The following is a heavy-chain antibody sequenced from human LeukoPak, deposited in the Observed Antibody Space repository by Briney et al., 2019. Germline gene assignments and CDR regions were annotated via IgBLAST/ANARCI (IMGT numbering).Heavy chain of an antibody. V-gene: IGHV3-74*01. CDR2: INHDGSST. CDR3: ATLTTVVLDAFDI. CDR1: GFTFSTYW. Sequence: PGGSLRLSCAASGFTFSTYWMHWVRQAPGKGLVWVSRINHDGSSTSYADSVKGRFTISRDNAKNSLYLQMNSLRAEDTAVYYCATLTTVVLDAFDIWGQGTMVTVSS. D-gene: IGHD4-23*01. J-gene: IGHJ3*02.